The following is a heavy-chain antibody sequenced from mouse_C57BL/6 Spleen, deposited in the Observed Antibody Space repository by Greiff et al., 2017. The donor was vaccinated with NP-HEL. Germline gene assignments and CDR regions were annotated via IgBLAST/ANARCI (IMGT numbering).Heavy chain of an antibody. D-gene: IGHD4-1*02. CDR1: GFTFTDYY. Sequence: EVQLVESGGGLVQPGGSLSLSCAASGFTFTDYYMSWVRQPPGKALEWLGFIRNKANGYTTEYSASVKGRFTISRDNSQSILYLQMNALRAEDSATYYCARSPTGTFDFDYWGQGTTLTVSS. J-gene: IGHJ2*01. CDR3: ARSPTGTFDFDY. V-gene: IGHV7-3*01. CDR2: IRNKANGYTT.